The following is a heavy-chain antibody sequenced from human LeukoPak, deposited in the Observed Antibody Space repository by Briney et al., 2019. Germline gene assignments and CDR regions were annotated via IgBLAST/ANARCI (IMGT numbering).Heavy chain of an antibody. J-gene: IGHJ4*02. V-gene: IGHV3-48*03. Sequence: GGSLRLSCAASGFTFSSYEMNWVRQAPGKGLEWVSYISGSGSTIYYGDSLEGRFTISRDNANNSLYLQINSLRVEDTAVYYCARDGQQLGFWGQGTLVIVSS. D-gene: IGHD6-13*01. CDR2: ISGSGSTI. CDR1: GFTFSSYE. CDR3: ARDGQQLGF.